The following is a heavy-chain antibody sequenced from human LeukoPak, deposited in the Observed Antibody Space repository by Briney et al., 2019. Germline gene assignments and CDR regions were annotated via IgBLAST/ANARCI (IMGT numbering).Heavy chain of an antibody. CDR3: ARGSYDSSDFEYFHH. J-gene: IGHJ1*01. Sequence: ASVKVSCKASGYTFTDYYMHWVRQAPGQGLEWMAWINPNSGGTNYAQKFQGRVTMTRDTSIGTAYMELNRLRSDDTAVYYCARGSYDSSDFEYFHHWGRGTLVTVSS. CDR1: GYTFTDYY. D-gene: IGHD3-22*01. CDR2: INPNSGGT. V-gene: IGHV1-2*02.